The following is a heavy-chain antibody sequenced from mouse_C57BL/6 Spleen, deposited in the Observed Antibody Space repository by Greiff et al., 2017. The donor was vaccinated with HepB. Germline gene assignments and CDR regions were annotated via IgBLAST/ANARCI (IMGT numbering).Heavy chain of an antibody. CDR3: ARGGTKGYDAVDY. CDR2: IDPSDSYT. D-gene: IGHD2-2*01. Sequence: QVQLQQPGAELVMPGASVKLSCKASGYTFTSYWMHWVKQRPGQGLEWIGEIDPSDSYTNYNQKFKGKSTLTVDKSSSTAYMQLSSLTSEDSAVYYCARGGTKGYDAVDYWGQGTTLTVSS. V-gene: IGHV1-69*01. J-gene: IGHJ2*01. CDR1: GYTFTSYW.